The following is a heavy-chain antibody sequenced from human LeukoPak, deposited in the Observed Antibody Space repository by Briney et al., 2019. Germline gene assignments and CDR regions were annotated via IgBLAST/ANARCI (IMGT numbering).Heavy chain of an antibody. CDR2: INPGGSSI. Sequence: TGGSLRLSCAASGFTFSSYWMHWVRQVPGKGLVWVARINPGGSSITYADSVKGRFTISRDNAKNTLYLQMYSLRAEDTGVYYCARSNQADDYWGQGTLVTVSS. J-gene: IGHJ4*02. V-gene: IGHV3-74*01. D-gene: IGHD1-14*01. CDR1: GFTFSSYW. CDR3: ARSNQADDY.